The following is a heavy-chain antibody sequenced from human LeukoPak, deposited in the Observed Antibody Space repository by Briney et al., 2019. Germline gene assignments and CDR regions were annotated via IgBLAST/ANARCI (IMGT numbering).Heavy chain of an antibody. Sequence: SETLSLTCTVSDGSISSNSYYWSWIRQPPGKGLEWIGYIYYSGSTNYNPSLKSRVTISVDTSKNQFSLKLSSVTAADTAVYYCAGGGYDPHYYYYGMDVWGQGTTVTVSS. D-gene: IGHD2-15*01. CDR2: IYYSGST. CDR1: DGSISSNSYY. CDR3: AGGGYDPHYYYYGMDV. J-gene: IGHJ6*02. V-gene: IGHV4-61*05.